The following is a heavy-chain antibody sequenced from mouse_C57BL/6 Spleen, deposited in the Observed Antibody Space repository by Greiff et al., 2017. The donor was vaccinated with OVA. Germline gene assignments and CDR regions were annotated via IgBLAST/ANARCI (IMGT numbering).Heavy chain of an antibody. Sequence: VQLQQSGAELVKPGASVKMSCKASGYTFTSYWITWVKQRPGQGLEWIGDIYPGSGSTNYNEKFKSKATLTVDTSSSTAYMQLSSLTSEDSAVYYCARSGDGYYGRWFAYWGQGTLVTVSA. D-gene: IGHD2-3*01. V-gene: IGHV1-55*01. CDR1: GYTFTSYW. CDR3: ARSGDGYYGRWFAY. CDR2: IYPGSGST. J-gene: IGHJ3*01.